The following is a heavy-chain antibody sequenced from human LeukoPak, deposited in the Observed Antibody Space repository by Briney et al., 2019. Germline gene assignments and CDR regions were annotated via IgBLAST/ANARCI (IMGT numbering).Heavy chain of an antibody. V-gene: IGHV3-30*18. CDR1: GFTFSSYG. D-gene: IGHD2-2*02. CDR2: ISYDGSNK. CDR3: AKDSCSSTSCYSRD. J-gene: IGHJ4*02. Sequence: GESLRLSCAASGFTFSSYGMHWVRQAPGKGLEWVAVISYDGSNKYYADSVKGRFTISRDNSKNTLYLQMNSLRAEDTAVYYCAKDSCSSTSCYSRDWGQGTLVTVSS.